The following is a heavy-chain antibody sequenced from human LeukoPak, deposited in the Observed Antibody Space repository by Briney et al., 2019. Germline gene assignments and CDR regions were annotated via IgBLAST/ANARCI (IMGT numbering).Heavy chain of an antibody. Sequence: GGSLRLSCEASGFTFSAYAMTWVRQAPGKGLEWVANIKKDGSEKYYVESVKGRFTISRDNAKKSLYLQMNSLRAEDTAVYFCARDMIILQSWGQGTLVTVSS. J-gene: IGHJ5*02. CDR3: ARDMIILQS. D-gene: IGHD3-16*01. CDR1: GFTFSAYA. V-gene: IGHV3-7*04. CDR2: IKKDGSEK.